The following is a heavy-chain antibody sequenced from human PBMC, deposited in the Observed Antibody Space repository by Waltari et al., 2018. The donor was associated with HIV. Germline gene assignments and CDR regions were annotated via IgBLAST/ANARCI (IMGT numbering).Heavy chain of an antibody. CDR2: IYTSGST. V-gene: IGHV4-61*02. Sequence: QVQLQESGPGLVKPSQTLSLTCTVSGGSISSGSYYWSWIRQPAGKGLEWIGRIYTSGSTNYNPSLKSRVTISVDTSKNQFSLKLSSVTAADTAVYYCARESIAVAGEYFQHWGQGTLVTVSS. CDR1: GGSISSGSYY. J-gene: IGHJ1*01. D-gene: IGHD6-19*01. CDR3: ARESIAVAGEYFQH.